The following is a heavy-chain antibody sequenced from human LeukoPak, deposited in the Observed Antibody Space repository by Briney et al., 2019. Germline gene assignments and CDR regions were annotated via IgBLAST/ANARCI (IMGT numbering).Heavy chain of an antibody. V-gene: IGHV4-30-2*01. CDR2: INHSGST. CDR3: ARDYGDYVFAFDI. J-gene: IGHJ3*02. Sequence: PSQTLSLTCTVSGGSISSGGYYWSWIRQPPGKGLEWIGEINHSGSTNYNPSLKSRVTISVDTSKNQFSLKLSSVTAADTAVYYCARDYGDYVFAFDIWGQGTMVTVSS. CDR1: GGSISSGGYY. D-gene: IGHD4-17*01.